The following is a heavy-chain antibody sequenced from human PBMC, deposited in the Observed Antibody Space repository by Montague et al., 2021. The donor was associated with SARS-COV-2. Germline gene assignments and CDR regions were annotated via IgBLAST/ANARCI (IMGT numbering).Heavy chain of an antibody. V-gene: IGHV4-59*08. CDR3: ARRALGYCSSTSCETAFDI. D-gene: IGHD2-2*01. CDR2: IYYSGST. CDR1: GGSISSYY. Sequence: SETLSLTCTVSGGSISSYYWSWIRQPPGKGLEWIGYIYYSGSTNXNASLKSRVTISVDTSKNQFSLKLSSVTAADTAVYYCARRALGYCSSTSCETAFDIWGQGTMVTVSS. J-gene: IGHJ3*02.